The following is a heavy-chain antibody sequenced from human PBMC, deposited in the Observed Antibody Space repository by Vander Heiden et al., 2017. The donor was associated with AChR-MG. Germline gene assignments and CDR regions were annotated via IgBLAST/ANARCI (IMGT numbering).Heavy chain of an antibody. Sequence: QVQLVESGGGVVQPGRSLRPSCAASGGTYSSYGLHWVRQAPGKGLEWVAVISYDGSNKYYADSVKGRFTISRDNSKNTLYLQMNSLSAEHTAVYYCAKDSMVRGVDYYYYGMDVWCQGTTVTVSS. V-gene: IGHV3-30*18. CDR2: ISYDGSNK. D-gene: IGHD3-10*01. CDR3: AKDSMVRGVDYYYYGMDV. J-gene: IGHJ6*02. CDR1: GGTYSSYG.